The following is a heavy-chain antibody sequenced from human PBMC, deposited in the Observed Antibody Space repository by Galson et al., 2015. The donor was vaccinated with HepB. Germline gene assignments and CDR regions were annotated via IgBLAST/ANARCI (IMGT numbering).Heavy chain of an antibody. J-gene: IGHJ3*02. D-gene: IGHD3-22*01. CDR1: GFTFSTEW. V-gene: IGHV3-74*01. CDR2: ILRDGGVT. Sequence: SLRLSCAAPGFTFSTEWMHWVRQAPGKGLVWVARILRDGGVTNYADSVRGRFTISRHNSKNTIYLQMNSLRAEDTAVYYCARALLHHYDSSGNYRHIHDAFDIWGQGTMVTASS. CDR3: ARALLHHYDSSGNYRHIHDAFDI.